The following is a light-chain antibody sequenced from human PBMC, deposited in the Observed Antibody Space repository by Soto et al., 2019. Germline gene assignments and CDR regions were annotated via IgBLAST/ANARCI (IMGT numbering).Light chain of an antibody. CDR1: QGISSY. J-gene: IGKJ1*01. CDR2: AES. V-gene: IGKV1-8*01. Sequence: AIRMTQSPSSFSASTGDRVTITCRASQGISSYLAWYQQKPGKAPKLLIYAESTLQSGVPSRFSGSGSGTDFTLTISCLQYEDFETYYCQQYYSYPWPFGQGTKVEIK. CDR3: QQYYSYPWP.